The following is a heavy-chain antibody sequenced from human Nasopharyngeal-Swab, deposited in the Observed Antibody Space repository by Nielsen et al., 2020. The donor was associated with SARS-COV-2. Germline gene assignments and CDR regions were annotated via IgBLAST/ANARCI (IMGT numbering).Heavy chain of an antibody. Sequence: ASVKVSCKASGYSFISYYMHWVRQAPGQGLEWMGIINPSGGSTSYAQKFQGRVTMTRDTSTSTVYMEMSSLRYEDTAVYYCARDQHGVLPSAFDIWGQGTMVTVSS. CDR2: INPSGGST. V-gene: IGHV1-46*01. CDR1: GYSFISYY. J-gene: IGHJ3*02. D-gene: IGHD4/OR15-4a*01. CDR3: ARDQHGVLPSAFDI.